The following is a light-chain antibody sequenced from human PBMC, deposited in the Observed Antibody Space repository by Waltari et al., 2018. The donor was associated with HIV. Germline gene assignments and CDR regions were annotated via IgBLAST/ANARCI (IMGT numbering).Light chain of an antibody. CDR2: DNN. J-gene: IGLJ2*01. CDR3: GTWDSSLSGVV. V-gene: IGLV1-51*01. Sequence: QSVLTQPPSVSAAPGQKVTISCSGSSSNIGKNFVSWFKQLPGTAPKLLIYDNNKRPSGIPDRFSASKSGTSATLGITGLQTGDEADYYCGTWDSSLSGVVFGGGTKLTVL. CDR1: SSNIGKNF.